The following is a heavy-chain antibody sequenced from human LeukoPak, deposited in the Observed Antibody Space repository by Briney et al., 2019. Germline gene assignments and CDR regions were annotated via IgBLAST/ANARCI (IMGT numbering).Heavy chain of an antibody. J-gene: IGHJ4*02. CDR2: ISSSSYI. CDR1: GFTFSSYS. Sequence: GGSLRLSCAASGFTFSSYSMNWVRQAPGKGLEWVSSISSSSYIYYADSVKGRFTISRDNAKNLLYLQMDSLRVEDTAIYYCARDPRTVRIWGQGTLVTVSS. CDR3: ARDPRTVRI. V-gene: IGHV3-21*01. D-gene: IGHD1-1*01.